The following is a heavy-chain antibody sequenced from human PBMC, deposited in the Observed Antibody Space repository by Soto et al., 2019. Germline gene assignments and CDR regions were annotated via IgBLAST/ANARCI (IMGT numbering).Heavy chain of an antibody. J-gene: IGHJ5*02. CDR2: ISAYNGNT. V-gene: IGHV1-18*01. CDR3: ARFDTTYSVNWFDP. CDR1: GYTFTRYG. Sequence: QVQLVQSGAEVKKPGASVKVSCKASGYTFTRYGISWMRQAPGQGLEWMGWISAYNGNTNYVQKLQGSVTMTTDTSTSTAYMELRSLRSDDTAVYYCARFDTTYSVNWFDPWGQGTLVTVSS. D-gene: IGHD2-21*01.